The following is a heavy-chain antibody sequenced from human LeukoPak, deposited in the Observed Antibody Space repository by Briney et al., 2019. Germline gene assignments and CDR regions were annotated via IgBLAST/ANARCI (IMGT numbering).Heavy chain of an antibody. D-gene: IGHD3-3*01. CDR1: GFTFSSYA. CDR2: ISYDGSNK. V-gene: IGHV3-30-3*01. CDR3: ARGTYLYYDFWSGYYSH. J-gene: IGHJ4*02. Sequence: TGGSLRLSCAASGFTFSSYAMHWVRQAPGKGLEWVAVISYDGSNKYYADSVKGRFTISRDNSKNTLYLQMNRLRAEDTAVYYGARGTYLYYDFWSGYYSHWGQGTLVTVSS.